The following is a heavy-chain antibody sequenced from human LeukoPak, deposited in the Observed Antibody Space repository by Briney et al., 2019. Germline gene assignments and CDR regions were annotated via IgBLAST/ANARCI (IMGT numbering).Heavy chain of an antibody. CDR3: ARHFGYSYGYDY. J-gene: IGHJ4*02. Sequence: SETLSLTCTVSGGSISTYHWSWIRQPPGKGLEWIGHIYYRGSTRYNPSLKSRVSISVDTSKNQFSLKLSSVTAADTAVYYCARHFGYSYGYDYWGQGTLVTVSS. CDR2: IYYRGST. V-gene: IGHV4-59*08. D-gene: IGHD5-18*01. CDR1: GGSISTYH.